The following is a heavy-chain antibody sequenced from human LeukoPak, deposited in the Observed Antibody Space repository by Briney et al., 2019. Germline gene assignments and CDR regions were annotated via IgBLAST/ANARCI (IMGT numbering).Heavy chain of an antibody. CDR2: ISAYNGNT. J-gene: IGHJ4*02. V-gene: IGHV1-18*01. D-gene: IGHD6-19*01. CDR1: GGTFSSYA. Sequence: ASVKVSCKASGGTFSSYAISWVRQAPGQGLEWMGWISAYNGNTNYAQKLQGRVTMTTDTSTSTAYMELRSLRSDDTAVYYCARDVTYSSGWLPFDYWGPGTLVTVSS. CDR3: ARDVTYSSGWLPFDY.